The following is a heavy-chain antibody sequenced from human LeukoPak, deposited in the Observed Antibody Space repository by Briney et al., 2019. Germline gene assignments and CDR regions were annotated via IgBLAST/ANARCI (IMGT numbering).Heavy chain of an antibody. J-gene: IGHJ5*02. CDR3: ARVGKYQLLEGWFDP. CDR1: GGTFSSYA. V-gene: IGHV1-69*05. CDR2: IIPIFGTA. Sequence: SVKVSCKASGGTFSSYAISWVRQAPGQGLEWMGGIIPIFGTANYAQKFQGRVTITTDESTSTAYMELSSLRSEDTAVYYCARVGKYQLLEGWFDPWGQGTLVTVSS. D-gene: IGHD2-2*01.